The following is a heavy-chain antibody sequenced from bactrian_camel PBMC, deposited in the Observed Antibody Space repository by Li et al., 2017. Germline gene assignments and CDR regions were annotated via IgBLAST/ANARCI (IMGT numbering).Heavy chain of an antibody. D-gene: IGHD2*01. V-gene: IGHV3S53*01. CDR3: AASIIVLQPASRLRRRPYNH. Sequence: HVQLVESGGGSVETGGSLRLSCTASGYTHVYTRYTLAWFRQAPLHEREGVASITSDGITNYADSVQGRFSISQDNDKSTLFLQMNDLKPGDTAMYYCAASIIVLQPASRLRRRPYNHWGQGTQVTVS. CDR2: ITSDGIT. J-gene: IGHJ4*01. CDR1: GYTHVYTRYT.